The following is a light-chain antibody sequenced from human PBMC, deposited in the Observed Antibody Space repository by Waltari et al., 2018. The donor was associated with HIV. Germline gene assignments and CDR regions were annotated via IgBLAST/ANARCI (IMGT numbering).Light chain of an antibody. CDR2: GAS. Sequence: EIVMTQSPATLSVSPGERVTLSCRASQSVGSNLAWYQQKPGQAPRPLIYGASTRATGIPARFSGSVSGTEFTLTISSLQSEDLAVYYWQEYNNWPTRTFGQGTKVEIK. CDR1: QSVGSN. V-gene: IGKV3-15*01. CDR3: QEYNNWPTRT. J-gene: IGKJ1*01.